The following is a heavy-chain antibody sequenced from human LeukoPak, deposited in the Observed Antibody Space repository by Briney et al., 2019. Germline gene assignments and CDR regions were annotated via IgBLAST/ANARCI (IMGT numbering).Heavy chain of an antibody. Sequence: GESLKISCKGSGYSFTTYWIGWVRQMPGKGLEWMGVIYPGDSDTRYSPSFQGQVTISVDKSISTAYPQWSSLKASDTAMYYCARHFGYCSSTSCYALPIDYWGQGTLVTVSS. V-gene: IGHV5-51*01. CDR2: IYPGDSDT. J-gene: IGHJ4*02. CDR1: GYSFTTYW. D-gene: IGHD2-2*03. CDR3: ARHFGYCSSTSCYALPIDY.